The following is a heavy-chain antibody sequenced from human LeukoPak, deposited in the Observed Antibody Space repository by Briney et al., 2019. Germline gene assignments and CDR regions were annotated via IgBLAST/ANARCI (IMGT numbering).Heavy chain of an antibody. CDR1: GFTFSSYA. J-gene: IGHJ6*02. CDR3: ARDKGITMVRGVRGMDV. D-gene: IGHD3-10*01. V-gene: IGHV3-7*03. Sequence: PGGSLRLSCAASGFTFSSYAMSWVRQAPGKGLEWVANIKQDGSEKYYVDSVKGRFTISRDNAKNSLYLQMNSLRAEDTAVYYCARDKGITMVRGVRGMDVWGQGTTVTVSS. CDR2: IKQDGSEK.